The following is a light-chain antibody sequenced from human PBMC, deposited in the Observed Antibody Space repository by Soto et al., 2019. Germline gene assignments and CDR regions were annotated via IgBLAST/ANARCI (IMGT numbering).Light chain of an antibody. CDR1: QSLVHSNGYNY. Sequence: DIVVTQSPLSLPVTPGESASISCRSSQSLVHSNGYNYLDWYLQKPGQSPQILIYMGSNRASGVPDRFSGSGSGTDFTLKISRVEAEDVGVYFCMQTLHTRTFGQGTKVEI. J-gene: IGKJ1*01. V-gene: IGKV2-28*01. CDR2: MGS. CDR3: MQTLHTRT.